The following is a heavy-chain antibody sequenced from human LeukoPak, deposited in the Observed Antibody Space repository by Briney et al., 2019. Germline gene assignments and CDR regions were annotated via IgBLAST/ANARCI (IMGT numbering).Heavy chain of an antibody. CDR3: AKLSVYYYGMDV. Sequence: QPGGSLRLSCAASGFTFDDYAMHWVRQAPGKGLEWVSGISWNSGSIGYADSVKGRFTISRDNAENSLYLQMNSLRAEDTALYYCAKLSVYYYGMDVWGQGTTVTVSS. CDR2: ISWNSGSI. V-gene: IGHV3-9*01. CDR1: GFTFDDYA. J-gene: IGHJ6*02.